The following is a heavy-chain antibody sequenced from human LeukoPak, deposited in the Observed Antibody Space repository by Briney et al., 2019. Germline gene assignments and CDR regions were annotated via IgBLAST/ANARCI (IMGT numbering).Heavy chain of an antibody. Sequence: GRSLRLSCAASGFTFSSYGMHWVRQAPGKGLEWVAVIWYDGSNKYYADSVKGRFTISRDNSKNTLYLQMNSLKTEDSAVYTCSTGAKYYGMDVWGQGTTVTVSS. J-gene: IGHJ6*02. CDR3: STGAKYYGMDV. D-gene: IGHD3-16*01. CDR1: GFTFSSYG. CDR2: IWYDGSNK. V-gene: IGHV3-33*01.